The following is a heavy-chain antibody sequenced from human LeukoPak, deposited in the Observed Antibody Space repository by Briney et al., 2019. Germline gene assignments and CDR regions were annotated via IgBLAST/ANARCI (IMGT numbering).Heavy chain of an antibody. Sequence: PGGSLRLSCAASGFTFSSYAMHWVRQAPGKGLEWVAVISYDGSNKYYADSVKGRFTISRDNSKNTLYLQMNSLRAEDTAVYYCARDFRATTSPGSPQYWGQGTLVTVSS. V-gene: IGHV3-30-3*01. J-gene: IGHJ4*02. CDR3: ARDFRATTSPGSPQY. CDR1: GFTFSSYA. D-gene: IGHD1-1*01. CDR2: ISYDGSNK.